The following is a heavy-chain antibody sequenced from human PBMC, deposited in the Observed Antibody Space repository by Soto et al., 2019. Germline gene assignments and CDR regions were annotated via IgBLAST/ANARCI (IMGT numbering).Heavy chain of an antibody. V-gene: IGHV4-4*02. CDR2: VYHTGDT. CDR3: AREIVTAGGNNYFDP. J-gene: IGHJ5*02. D-gene: IGHD2-21*02. Sequence: PSETLSLKCGVSGGTVASSHWWSWVRQSPSRGLEWIGNVYHTGDTNFNPSLQSRVTFSVDKSNNQFSLRLTSLTAADTAVYFCAREIVTAGGNNYFDPWGPGTLVIVS. CDR1: GGTVASSHW.